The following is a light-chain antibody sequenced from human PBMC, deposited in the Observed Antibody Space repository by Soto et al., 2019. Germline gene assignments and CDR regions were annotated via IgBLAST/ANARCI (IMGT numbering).Light chain of an antibody. CDR2: AAS. CDR1: QGISSD. J-gene: IGKJ2*01. V-gene: IGKV1-9*01. Sequence: IQLTQSPSSLSASVGDRVTITCRASQGISSDLVWYQQEPGKAPKLLIYAASALQSGVPSRFSGSGSGTGFTLSISSLQTKDFATYYCQQLNSYPYTFGQGTKLDIK. CDR3: QQLNSYPYT.